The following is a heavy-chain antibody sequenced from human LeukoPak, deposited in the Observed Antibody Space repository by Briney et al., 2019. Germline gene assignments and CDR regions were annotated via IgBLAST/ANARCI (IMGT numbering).Heavy chain of an antibody. Sequence: GGSLRLSCAASGFTFSSYSTNWVRQAPGKGLEWVSSISSSSSYIYYADSVKGRFTISRDNAKNSLYLQMNSLRAEDTAVYYCAREGSSWYGIDYWGQGTLVTVSS. CDR2: ISSSSSYI. CDR1: GFTFSSYS. CDR3: AREGSSWYGIDY. V-gene: IGHV3-21*01. D-gene: IGHD6-13*01. J-gene: IGHJ4*02.